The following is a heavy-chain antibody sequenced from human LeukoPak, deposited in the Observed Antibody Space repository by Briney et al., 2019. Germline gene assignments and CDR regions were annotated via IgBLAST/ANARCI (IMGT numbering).Heavy chain of an antibody. CDR1: GYTFTGYY. CDR3: ARETKYYYCGMDV. V-gene: IGHV1-2*02. Sequence: ASVKVSCKASGYTFTGYYMHWVRQAPGQGLEWMGWINPNSGGTNYAQKFQGRVTMTRDTSISTAYMELSRLRSDDTAVYYCARETKYYYCGMDVWGQGTTVTVSS. J-gene: IGHJ6*02. CDR2: INPNSGGT.